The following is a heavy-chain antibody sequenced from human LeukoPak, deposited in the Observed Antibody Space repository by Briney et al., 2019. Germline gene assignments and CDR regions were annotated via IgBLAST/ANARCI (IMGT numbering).Heavy chain of an antibody. CDR2: ISSSGSTI. J-gene: IGHJ4*02. D-gene: IGHD6-6*01. Sequence: GGSLRLSCAASGFTFSSYEMNWVRQAPGKGLEWVSYISSSGSTIYYADSVKGRFTISRDNAKNSLYLQMNSLRAEDTAVYYCARSTAARSFDYWGQGILVTVSS. CDR3: ARSTAARSFDY. V-gene: IGHV3-48*03. CDR1: GFTFSSYE.